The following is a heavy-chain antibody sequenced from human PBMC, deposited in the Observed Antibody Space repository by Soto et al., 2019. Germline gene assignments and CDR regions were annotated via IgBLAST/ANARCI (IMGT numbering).Heavy chain of an antibody. Sequence: PGGSLRLSCAASGFTFSDYYMSWIRQAPGKGLEWVSYISSSSSYTNYADSVKGRFTISRDNAKNSLYLQMNSLRAEDTAVYYCARRLRYFDWLLAKYYFDYWGQGTLVTVSS. CDR3: ARRLRYFDWLLAKYYFDY. D-gene: IGHD3-9*01. V-gene: IGHV3-11*03. CDR2: ISSSSSYT. CDR1: GFTFSDYY. J-gene: IGHJ4*02.